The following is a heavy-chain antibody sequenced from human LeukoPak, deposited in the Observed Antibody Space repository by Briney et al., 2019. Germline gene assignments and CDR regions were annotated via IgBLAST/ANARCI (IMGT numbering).Heavy chain of an antibody. CDR1: GGSISSGDYY. J-gene: IGHJ3*02. D-gene: IGHD3-10*01. Sequence: SETLSLTCTVSGGSISSGDYYWSWIRQPPGKGLEWIGYIYYSGSTYYNPSLKSRVTISVDTSKNQFSLKLSSVTAADTAVYYCARWGPYYYGSGSYRRDIWGQGTMVTVSS. CDR2: IYYSGST. CDR3: ARWGPYYYGSGSYRRDI. V-gene: IGHV4-30-4*01.